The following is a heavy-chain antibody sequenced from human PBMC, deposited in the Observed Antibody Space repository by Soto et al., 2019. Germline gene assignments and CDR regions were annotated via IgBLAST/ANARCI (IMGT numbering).Heavy chain of an antibody. D-gene: IGHD5-18*01. CDR3: AKFDLGIQLWLRWDY. CDR2: INHSGST. CDR1: GGSFSGYY. V-gene: IGHV4-34*02. J-gene: IGHJ4*02. Sequence: QVQLQQWGAGLLKPSETLSLTCAVYGGSFSGYYWSWIRQPPGKGLEWIGEINHSGSTNYNPSLKSRVTISVDTSKNQFSLKLSSVTAADTAVYYCAKFDLGIQLWLRWDYWGQGTLVTVSS.